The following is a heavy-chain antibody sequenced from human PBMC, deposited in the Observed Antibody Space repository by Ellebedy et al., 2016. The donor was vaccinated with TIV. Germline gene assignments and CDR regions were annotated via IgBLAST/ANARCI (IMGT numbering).Heavy chain of an antibody. CDR3: ARAYHSGFDF. V-gene: IGHV3-49*03. CDR2: IRTKAFGVTT. D-gene: IGHD3-10*01. J-gene: IGHJ4*02. Sequence: PGGSLRLSCTGSGFTFGDYAMSWFRQAPGKGLEWVGFIRTKAFGVTTEYATSVRVRYTISRDDSKSIVYLQMNSLNAEDTALYYCARAYHSGFDFWGQGTLVTVSS. CDR1: GFTFGDYA.